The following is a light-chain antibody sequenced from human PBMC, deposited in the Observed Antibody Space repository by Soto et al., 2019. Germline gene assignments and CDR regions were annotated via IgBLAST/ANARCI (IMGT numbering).Light chain of an antibody. CDR3: QQYNNWWT. CDR2: GAS. Sequence: EMVMTQSPVTLSVSPGERATLSCRASQSVSSNLAWYQQKPGQAPRLLIYGASTRATGIPARFSGSGSGTEFTLTISSLQSEDFAVYYRQQYNNWWTFGQGSKVDIK. J-gene: IGKJ1*01. CDR1: QSVSSN. V-gene: IGKV3-15*01.